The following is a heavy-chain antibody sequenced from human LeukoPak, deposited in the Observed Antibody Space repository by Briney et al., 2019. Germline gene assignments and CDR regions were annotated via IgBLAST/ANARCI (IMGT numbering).Heavy chain of an antibody. J-gene: IGHJ3*02. V-gene: IGHV1-69*05. CDR1: GGTFSSYA. Sequence: SVKVSCKASGGTFSSYAISWVRQAPGQGLEWMGGIIPIFGAANYAQKFQGRVTITTDESTSTAYMELSSLRSEDTAVYYCARGSITFGGVLGAFDIWGQGTMVTVSS. CDR3: ARGSITFGGVLGAFDI. CDR2: IIPIFGAA. D-gene: IGHD3-16*01.